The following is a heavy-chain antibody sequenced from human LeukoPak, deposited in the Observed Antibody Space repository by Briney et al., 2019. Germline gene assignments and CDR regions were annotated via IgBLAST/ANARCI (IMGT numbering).Heavy chain of an antibody. V-gene: IGHV3-23*01. CDR2: ISANGVVT. Sequence: GGSLRLSCAASGFTFSDYPMNWVRQTPGKGLEWVSVISANGVVTDSADSVKGRFTISRDNSKNTLYLQMNSLRPEDTAVYYCAKSDYYDSSGHPSSFEYWGQGTLVTVSS. J-gene: IGHJ4*02. CDR1: GFTFSDYP. CDR3: AKSDYYDSSGHPSSFEY. D-gene: IGHD3-22*01.